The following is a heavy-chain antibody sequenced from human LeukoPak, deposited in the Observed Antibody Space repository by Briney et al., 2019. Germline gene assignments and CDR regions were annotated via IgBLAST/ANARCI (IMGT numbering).Heavy chain of an antibody. V-gene: IGHV4-39*01. CDR2: FYYTGDT. CDR1: DGSITTSRFY. J-gene: IGHJ5*02. CDR3: VRAVGAVAGPGDYFDP. Sequence: SETLSLTCNVSDGSITTSRFYWGWGRQAPGKGLEWIGTFYYTGDTFYSRSLKSRVTITVGTSKDQFFLSLSSVTAADTAVYYCVRAVGAVAGPGDYFDPWGLGSLVTVSS. D-gene: IGHD6-19*01.